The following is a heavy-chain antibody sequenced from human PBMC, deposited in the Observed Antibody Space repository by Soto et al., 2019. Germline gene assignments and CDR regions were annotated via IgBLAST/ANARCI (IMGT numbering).Heavy chain of an antibody. D-gene: IGHD2-2*01. J-gene: IGHJ2*01. CDR1: GDSVSSNSAA. CDR2: TYYRSKWYN. V-gene: IGHV6-1*01. Sequence: QSQTLSLTFAISGDSVSSNSAAWNWIRQSPSRGLEWLGRTYYRSKWYNDYAVSVKSRITINPDTSKNQFSLQLNSVTPEDTAVYYCARDPLGYCSSTSCYPAIPGNWYFDLWGRGTLVTVSS. CDR3: ARDPLGYCSSTSCYPAIPGNWYFDL.